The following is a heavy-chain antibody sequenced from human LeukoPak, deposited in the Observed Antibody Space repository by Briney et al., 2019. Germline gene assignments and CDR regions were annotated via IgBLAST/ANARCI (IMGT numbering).Heavy chain of an antibody. D-gene: IGHD5-18*01. CDR3: ARLPPPRRGYSYGLDY. J-gene: IGHJ4*02. CDR2: IYPGDSDT. Sequence: GESLKISCKGSGYSFTSYWIGWVRQMPGKGLEWMGIIYPGDSDTRYSPSFQGQVTISADKSISTAYLPWSSLKASATAMYYCARLPPPRRGYSYGLDYWGQGTLVTVSS. V-gene: IGHV5-51*01. CDR1: GYSFTSYW.